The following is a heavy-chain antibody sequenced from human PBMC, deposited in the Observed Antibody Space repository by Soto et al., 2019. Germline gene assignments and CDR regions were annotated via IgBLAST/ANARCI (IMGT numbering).Heavy chain of an antibody. CDR1: GFTFSSYA. CDR3: AKDLVVVPAAIIHNQPLNWFDP. D-gene: IGHD2-2*01. Sequence: GGSLRLSCAASGFTFSSYAMSWVRQAPGKGLEWVSAISGSGGSTYYADSVKGRFTISRDNSKNTLYLQMKSLRAEDTAVYYCAKDLVVVPAAIIHNQPLNWFDPWGQGTLVTVSS. V-gene: IGHV3-23*01. J-gene: IGHJ5*02. CDR2: ISGSGGST.